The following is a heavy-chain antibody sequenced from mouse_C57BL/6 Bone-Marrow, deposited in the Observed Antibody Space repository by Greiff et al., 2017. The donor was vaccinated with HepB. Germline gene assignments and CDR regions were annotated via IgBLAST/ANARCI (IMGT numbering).Heavy chain of an antibody. J-gene: IGHJ1*03. Sequence: VQLQQSGAELVKPGASVKLSCKASGYTFTSYWMQWVKQRPGQGLEWIGEIDPSDSYTNYNQKFKGKATLTVDTSSSTAYMQLSSLTSEDSAVYYCARSWLRGYFDVWGTGTTVTVSS. CDR2: IDPSDSYT. D-gene: IGHD1-1*01. CDR3: ARSWLRGYFDV. V-gene: IGHV1-50*01. CDR1: GYTFTSYW.